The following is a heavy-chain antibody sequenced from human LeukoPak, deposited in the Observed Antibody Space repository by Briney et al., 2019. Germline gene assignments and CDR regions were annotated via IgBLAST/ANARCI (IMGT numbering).Heavy chain of an antibody. J-gene: IGHJ5*01. Sequence: PSETLSLTCTVSGNSITSAYYWGWIRQPPGKGLEWIASIYSSGNTYFNPSLKTRVTISLDSSQNQFSLKLRSMTAADTAVYYCARDARLYYYDSNGYFFDSWRQGTLVTVSS. CDR1: GNSITSAYY. CDR2: IYSSGNT. V-gene: IGHV4-38-2*02. D-gene: IGHD3-22*01. CDR3: ARDARLYYYDSNGYFFDS.